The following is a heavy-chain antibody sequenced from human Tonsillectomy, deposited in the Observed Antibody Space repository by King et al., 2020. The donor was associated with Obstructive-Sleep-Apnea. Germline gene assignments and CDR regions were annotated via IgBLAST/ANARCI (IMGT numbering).Heavy chain of an antibody. V-gene: IGHV1-69*09. D-gene: IGHD2-2*01. J-gene: IGHJ6*02. CDR3: AGRCDVGGVPAAKHKYDDGRDV. Sequence: QLVQSGAEVKKPGSSVKVSCKASGGTFSSYALSWVRQAPGQGLEWMGGIIPMLGILHYAQKFQGRVTITADKSTSTAYMELSSLRSEDTAVYYCAGRCDVGGVPAAKHKYDDGRDVWGQGTTVTVSS. CDR1: GGTFSSYA. CDR2: IIPMLGIL.